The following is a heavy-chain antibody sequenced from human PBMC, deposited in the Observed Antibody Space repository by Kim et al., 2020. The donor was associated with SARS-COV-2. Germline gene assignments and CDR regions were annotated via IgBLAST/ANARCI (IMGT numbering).Heavy chain of an antibody. CDR1: GFLPSRFG. D-gene: IGHD6-19*01. Sequence: GGSLRLSCVASGFLPSRFGMHWVRQAPGKVLEWVTTISYDGSIQYYGDSVKGRFTISRDNSKNKLFLQMNSLRDEDTAVYYCASGAVAGNDAFDIWGQGTMVTVSS. J-gene: IGHJ3*02. CDR2: ISYDGSIQ. V-gene: IGHV3-30*03. CDR3: ASGAVAGNDAFDI.